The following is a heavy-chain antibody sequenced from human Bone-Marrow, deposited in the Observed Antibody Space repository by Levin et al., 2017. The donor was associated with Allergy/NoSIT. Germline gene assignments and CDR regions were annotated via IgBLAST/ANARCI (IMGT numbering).Heavy chain of an antibody. CDR3: ARDRRKISYGGIIEGG. V-gene: IGHV1-18*01. CDR1: GYTFTTYG. J-gene: IGHJ4*02. CDR2: ISAYNGNT. Sequence: ASVKVSCEASGYTFTTYGITWVRQAPGRGLEWLGWISAYNGNTHYSKNLQGRVTMTTDTSTSTAYMELRSLRSDDTAVYYCARDRRKISYGGIIEGGWGQGTQVTVSS. D-gene: IGHD3-16*02.